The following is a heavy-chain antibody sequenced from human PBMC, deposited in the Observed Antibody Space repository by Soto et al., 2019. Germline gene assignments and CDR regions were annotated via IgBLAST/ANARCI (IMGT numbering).Heavy chain of an antibody. J-gene: IGHJ4*02. CDR2: IYYSGST. Sequence: QLQLQESGPGLVKPSETLSLTCTVSGGSISSSSYYWGWIRQPPGKGLEWIGSIYYSGSTYYNPSLKSRVTISVDTSKNQFSLKLSSVTAADTAVYYCARHESRYTYLFDYWGQGTLVTVSS. V-gene: IGHV4-39*01. CDR3: ARHESRYTYLFDY. CDR1: GGSISSSSYY. D-gene: IGHD5-18*01.